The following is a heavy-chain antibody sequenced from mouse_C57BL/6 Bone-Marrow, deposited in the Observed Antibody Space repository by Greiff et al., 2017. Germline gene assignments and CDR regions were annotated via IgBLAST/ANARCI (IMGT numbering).Heavy chain of an antibody. CDR3: ARRGWLLPYYFDY. CDR2: IYPGDGDT. D-gene: IGHD2-3*01. CDR1: GYAFSSSW. Sequence: QVHVKQSGPELVKPGASVKISCKASGYAFSSSWMNWVKQRPGKGLEWIGRIYPGDGDTNYNGKFKGKATLTADKSSSTAYMQLSSLTSEDSAVYFCARRGWLLPYYFDYWGQGTTLTVSS. V-gene: IGHV1-82*01. J-gene: IGHJ2*01.